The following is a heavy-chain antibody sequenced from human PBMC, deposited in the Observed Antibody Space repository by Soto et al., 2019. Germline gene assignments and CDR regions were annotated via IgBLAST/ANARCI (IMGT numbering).Heavy chain of an antibody. CDR3: TTQGHYYYYGMDV. Sequence: PGGSLRLSCAASGLTFSNAWMSWVRQAPGKGLEWVGRIKSKTDGGTTDYAAPVKGRFTISRDDSKNTLYLQMNSLKTEDTAVYYCTTQGHYYYYGMDVWGQGTTVTVSS. J-gene: IGHJ6*02. V-gene: IGHV3-15*01. CDR1: GLTFSNAW. CDR2: IKSKTDGGTT.